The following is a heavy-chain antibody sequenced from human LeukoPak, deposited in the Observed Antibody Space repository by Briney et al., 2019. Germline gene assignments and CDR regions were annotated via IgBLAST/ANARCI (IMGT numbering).Heavy chain of an antibody. CDR2: INSDGGST. J-gene: IGHJ4*02. D-gene: IGHD3-22*01. V-gene: IGHV3-64D*06. CDR1: GFTFSTYA. CDR3: VKRDAYDSSGYYGN. Sequence: GGSLKLSCSASGFTFSTYAMHWVRQAPGKGLEPVSAINSDGGSTYYADSVKGRFTISRDNSNNTLYLQMSSLRAEDTAVYYCVKRDAYDSSGYYGNWGQGTLVTVSS.